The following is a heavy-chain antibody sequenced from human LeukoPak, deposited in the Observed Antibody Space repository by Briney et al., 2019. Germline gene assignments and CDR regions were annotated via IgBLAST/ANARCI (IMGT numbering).Heavy chain of an antibody. V-gene: IGHV3-49*04. CDR2: IRSKAYGGTT. Sequence: PGRSLRLSCTASGFTFGDYAMSWVRQAPGKGLEWVGFIRSKAYGGTTEYAASVKGRFTISRDDSKSIAYLQMNSLKTEDTAVYYCVLYYGSESYPYGVYVWRKRTTVTVSS. J-gene: IGHJ6*04. CDR1: GFTFGDYA. CDR3: VLYYGSESYPYGVYV. D-gene: IGHD3-10*01.